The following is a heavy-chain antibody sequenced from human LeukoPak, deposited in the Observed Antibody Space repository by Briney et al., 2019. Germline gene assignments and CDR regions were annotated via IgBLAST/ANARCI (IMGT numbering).Heavy chain of an antibody. V-gene: IGHV1-69*13. Sequence: SVKVSCKDSGGTFSSYAISWVRQAPGQGLEWIGGIIPIFGTANYAQTFQGRVTITADESTSTAYMELSSLRSEDTAVYYCASRGYGSGSTLGFDYWGQGTLVTVSS. CDR1: GGTFSSYA. J-gene: IGHJ4*02. CDR2: IIPIFGTA. CDR3: ASRGYGSGSTLGFDY. D-gene: IGHD3-10*01.